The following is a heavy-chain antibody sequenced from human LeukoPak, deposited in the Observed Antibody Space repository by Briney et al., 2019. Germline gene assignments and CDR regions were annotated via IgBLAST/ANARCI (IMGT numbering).Heavy chain of an antibody. J-gene: IGHJ4*02. CDR2: IRSKAYGGTT. CDR3: TSPVYYYDSSGPREAIDY. V-gene: IGHV3-49*04. CDR1: GFTFGDYA. D-gene: IGHD3-22*01. Sequence: GGSLRLSCTASGFTFGDYAMSWVRQAPGKGLEWVGFIRSKAYGGTTEYAASVKGRFTISRDDSKSIAYLQMNSLKTEDTAVYYCTSPVYYYDSSGPREAIDYWGQGTLVTVSS.